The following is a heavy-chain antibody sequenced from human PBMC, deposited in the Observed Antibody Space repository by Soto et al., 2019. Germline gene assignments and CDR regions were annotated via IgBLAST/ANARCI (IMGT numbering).Heavy chain of an antibody. CDR2: INSDGSST. V-gene: IGHV3-74*01. CDR3: ARDETQTFRSYVYYYGVDV. J-gene: IGHJ6*02. CDR1: GFTFRSYW. D-gene: IGHD3-16*01. Sequence: GSLRLSCAVSGFTFRSYWMHWVRQAPGRGLVWVSRINSDGSSTSYADSVKGRFTISRDNAKNTLYLQMNSLRVEDTAVYYCARDETQTFRSYVYYYGVDVWGQGTTVTVSS.